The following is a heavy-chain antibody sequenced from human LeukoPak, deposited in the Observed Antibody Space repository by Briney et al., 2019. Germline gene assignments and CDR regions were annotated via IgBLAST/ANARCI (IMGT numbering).Heavy chain of an antibody. CDR1: GFTVSDNY. J-gene: IGHJ4*02. V-gene: IGHV3-53*01. CDR2: LYSDGTT. CDR3: ARAAYDSNGYTANHDY. D-gene: IGHD3-22*01. Sequence: GGSLRLSCAASGFTVSDNYMSWVRQAPGEGLEWVSVLYSDGTTYYSDSVKGRFTISRDNSKNTLYLHMKNLRAEDTAVYYCARAAYDSNGYTANHDYWGQGTLVTVSS.